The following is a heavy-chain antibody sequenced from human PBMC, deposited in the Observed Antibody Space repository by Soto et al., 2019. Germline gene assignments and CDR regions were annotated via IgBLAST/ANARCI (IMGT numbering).Heavy chain of an antibody. J-gene: IGHJ6*02. Sequence: GGSLRLSCAASGFTFGSYWMNWVRQAPGKGLVWVSRIDSDGSSTTYADSVKGRFTTSRDNAKNTLYLQMSSLRVEDTAVYYCARGRPYGMDVWGQGTTVTVSS. V-gene: IGHV3-74*01. CDR2: IDSDGSST. CDR3: ARGRPYGMDV. CDR1: GFTFGSYW.